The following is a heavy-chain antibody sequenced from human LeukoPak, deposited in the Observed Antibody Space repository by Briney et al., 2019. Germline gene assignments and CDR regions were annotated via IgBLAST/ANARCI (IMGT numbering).Heavy chain of an antibody. V-gene: IGHV4-38-2*02. J-gene: IGHJ3*02. CDR3: ARGGPVVITDDAFDI. Sequence: SETLSLTCTVSGYSISSGYYWGWIRQPPGKGLEWIGSIYHSGSTYYNPSLKSRVTISVDTSKNQFSLKLSSVTAADTAVYYCARGGPVVITDDAFDIWGQGTMVTVSS. CDR1: GYSISSGYY. D-gene: IGHD3-22*01. CDR2: IYHSGST.